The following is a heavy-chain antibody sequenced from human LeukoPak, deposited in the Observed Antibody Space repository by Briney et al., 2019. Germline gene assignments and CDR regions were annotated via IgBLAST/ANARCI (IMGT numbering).Heavy chain of an antibody. D-gene: IGHD2-15*01. Sequence: GGSLRLSCAASGFTFSSYAMSWVRQAPGKGLEWVSAISGSGGSTYYADSVKGRFTISRDNSKSTLYLQMNSLRAEDTAVYYCAKDQHPFCSGGSCYSADYWGQGTLVTVSS. CDR2: ISGSGGST. J-gene: IGHJ4*02. CDR3: AKDQHPFCSGGSCYSADY. V-gene: IGHV3-23*01. CDR1: GFTFSSYA.